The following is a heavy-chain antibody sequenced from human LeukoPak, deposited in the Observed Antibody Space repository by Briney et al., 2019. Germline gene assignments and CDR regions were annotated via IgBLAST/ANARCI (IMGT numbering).Heavy chain of an antibody. CDR3: TREGILAGVDY. V-gene: IGHV3-7*01. D-gene: IGHD6-13*01. CDR1: GFTVSSNY. Sequence: GGSLRLSCAAAGFTVSSNYMSWVRHAAGEGRGWVANIKQDGSEKTYVDSVKGRFTISRDNAKTSMSLQMNSLRADDTAVYYCTREGILAGVDYWVREPWSPSPQ. CDR2: IKQDGSEK. J-gene: IGHJ4*02.